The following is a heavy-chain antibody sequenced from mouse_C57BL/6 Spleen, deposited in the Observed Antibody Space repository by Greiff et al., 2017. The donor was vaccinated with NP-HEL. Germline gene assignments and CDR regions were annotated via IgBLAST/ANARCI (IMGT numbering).Heavy chain of an antibody. CDR2: IHPNSGST. Sequence: VQLQQSGAELVKPGASVKLSCKASGYTFTSYWMHWVKQRPGQGLEWIGMIHPNSGSTNYNEKFKSKATLTVDKSSSTAYMQLSSLTSEDSAVYYCARQVDGYYEGYAMDYLGQGTSVTVSS. D-gene: IGHD2-3*01. V-gene: IGHV1-64*01. CDR3: ARQVDGYYEGYAMDY. CDR1: GYTFTSYW. J-gene: IGHJ4*01.